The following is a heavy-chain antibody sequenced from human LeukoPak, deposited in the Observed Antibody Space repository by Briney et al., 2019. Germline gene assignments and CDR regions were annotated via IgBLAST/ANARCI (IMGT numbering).Heavy chain of an antibody. D-gene: IGHD5-12*01. CDR3: ARDLVFGGGYDSLFDY. Sequence: ASVKVSCKASGYTFTGYCMHWVRQAPGQGLEWMGWINPSSGGTNYAQKFQGRVTMTRDTSISTAYMELSRLRSDDTAVYYCARDLVFGGGYDSLFDYWGQGTLITVSS. V-gene: IGHV1-2*02. CDR1: GYTFTGYC. CDR2: INPSSGGT. J-gene: IGHJ4*02.